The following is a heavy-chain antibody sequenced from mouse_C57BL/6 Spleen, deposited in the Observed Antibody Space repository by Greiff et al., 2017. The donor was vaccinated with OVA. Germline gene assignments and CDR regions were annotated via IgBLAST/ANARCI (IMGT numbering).Heavy chain of an antibody. D-gene: IGHD1-1*01. J-gene: IGHJ2*01. CDR3: ARDYYGTFDY. CDR1: GYTFTDYN. Sequence: VQLQQSGPELVKPGASVKIPCKASGYTFTDYNMDWVKQSHGKSLEWIGDINPNNGGTIYNQKFKGKATLTVEKSSSTVYLELSRLTSDDSAVYYCARDYYGTFDYWGQGTTLTVSS. CDR2: INPNNGGT. V-gene: IGHV1-18*01.